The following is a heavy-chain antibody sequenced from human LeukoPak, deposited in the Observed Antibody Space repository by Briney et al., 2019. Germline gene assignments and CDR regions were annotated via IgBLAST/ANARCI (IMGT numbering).Heavy chain of an antibody. J-gene: IGHJ4*02. V-gene: IGHV3-33*08. CDR1: GFTFSSYA. Sequence: GGSLRPSCAASGFTFSSYAMHWVRQAPGKGLEWVAVIWYDGSNKYYADSVKGRFTISRDNSKNTLYLQMNSLRAEDTAVYYCARNEYSSSRPDYWGQGTLVTVSS. D-gene: IGHD6-6*01. CDR2: IWYDGSNK. CDR3: ARNEYSSSRPDY.